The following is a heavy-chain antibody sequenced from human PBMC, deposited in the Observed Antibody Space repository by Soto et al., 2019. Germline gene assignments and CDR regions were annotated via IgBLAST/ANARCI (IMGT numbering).Heavy chain of an antibody. Sequence: PSETLSLTCPFSGFSITNYYWSWIRQPPGKGLEWIGYIYYSGSTNYNPSLKSRVTISVDTSKNQFSLKLSSVTAADTAVYYCARRTRYYDSSGYFNWFDPWGQGTLVTVSS. V-gene: IGHV4-59*08. CDR3: ARRTRYYDSSGYFNWFDP. D-gene: IGHD3-22*01. CDR2: IYYSGST. CDR1: GFSITNYY. J-gene: IGHJ5*02.